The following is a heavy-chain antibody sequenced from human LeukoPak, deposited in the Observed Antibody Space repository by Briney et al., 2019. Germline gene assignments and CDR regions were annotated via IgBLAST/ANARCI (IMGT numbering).Heavy chain of an antibody. D-gene: IGHD6-19*01. J-gene: IGHJ4*02. CDR1: GFTFSSYG. V-gene: IGHV3-23*01. Sequence: LTGGTLRLSCAASGFTFSSYGVSWVRQAPGKGLEWVSAISGSGGSTYYADSVKGRFTISRDNSKNTLYLQMNSLRAEDTAVYYCAKAPGGAVAYWGQGTLVTVSS. CDR3: AKAPGGAVAY. CDR2: ISGSGGST.